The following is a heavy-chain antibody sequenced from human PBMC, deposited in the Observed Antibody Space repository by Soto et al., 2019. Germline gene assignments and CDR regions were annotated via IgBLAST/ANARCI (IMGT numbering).Heavy chain of an antibody. CDR2: IWYDGSNK. D-gene: IGHD2-15*01. CDR3: ARHFILLRDYYYYGMDV. CDR1: GLTFSSYG. V-gene: IGHV3-33*01. Sequence: GGSLILSCAASGLTFSSYGMHWVRQAPGKGLEWVAVIWYDGSNKYYADSVKGRFTISRDNSKNTLYLQMNRLSAEGTAVYYCARHFILLRDYYYYGMDVWGQGAMVTVSS. J-gene: IGHJ6*02.